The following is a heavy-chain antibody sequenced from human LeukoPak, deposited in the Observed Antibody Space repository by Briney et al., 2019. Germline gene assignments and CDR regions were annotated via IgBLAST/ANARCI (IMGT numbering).Heavy chain of an antibody. Sequence: PSETLSLTCTVSGGSISSSSYYWGWIRQPPGKGLEWIGYIYYSGSTNYNPSLKSRVTISVDTSKNQFSLKLSSVTAADTAVYYCARGDPYSSSWYFDPWGQGTLVTVSS. CDR2: IYYSGST. D-gene: IGHD6-13*01. V-gene: IGHV4-61*05. CDR3: ARGDPYSSSWYFDP. CDR1: GGSISSSSYY. J-gene: IGHJ5*02.